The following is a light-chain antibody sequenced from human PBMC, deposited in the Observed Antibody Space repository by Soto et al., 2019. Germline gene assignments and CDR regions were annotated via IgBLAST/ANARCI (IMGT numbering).Light chain of an antibody. CDR2: GAS. CDR3: QQYNNWPPIT. Sequence: EIVLTQSPGTLSLSQGERATLSCRASQSVSSSYLAWYQQKPGQAPRLLIYGASTRATGIPARFSGSGSGTEFTLTISRLQSEDFAVYYCQQYNNWPPITFGQGTRLEIK. CDR1: QSVSSSY. J-gene: IGKJ5*01. V-gene: IGKV3-15*01.